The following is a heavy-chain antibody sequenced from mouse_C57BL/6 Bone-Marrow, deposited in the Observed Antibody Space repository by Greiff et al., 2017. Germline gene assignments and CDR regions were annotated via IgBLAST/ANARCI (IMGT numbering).Heavy chain of an antibody. CDR1: GYTFTDYY. Sequence: QVQLQQSGAELVRPGASVKLSCKASGYTFTDYYINWVKQRPGQGLEWIARIYPGSGNTYYNEKFKGKATLTAEKSSSTAYMQLSSLTSEDSAVYFCARWADLLGYYFDYWGQGTTLTVSS. CDR3: ARWADLLGYYFDY. J-gene: IGHJ2*01. V-gene: IGHV1-76*01. CDR2: IYPGSGNT. D-gene: IGHD2-1*01.